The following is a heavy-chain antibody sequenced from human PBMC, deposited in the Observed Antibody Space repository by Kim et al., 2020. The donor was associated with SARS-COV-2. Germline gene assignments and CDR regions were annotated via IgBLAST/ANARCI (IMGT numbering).Heavy chain of an antibody. D-gene: IGHD6-19*01. CDR3: ARAVAGRVDY. Sequence: SQTLSLTCVISGDSVSSNSAAWNWIRQSPSRGLEWLGRTFYRSQWLNDYAASVKSRIIINPDTSQNQFSLQLNSVTPEDTAVYYCARAVAGRVDYWGQGTLVTVSS. J-gene: IGHJ4*02. V-gene: IGHV6-1*01. CDR2: TFYRSQWLN. CDR1: GDSVSSNSAA.